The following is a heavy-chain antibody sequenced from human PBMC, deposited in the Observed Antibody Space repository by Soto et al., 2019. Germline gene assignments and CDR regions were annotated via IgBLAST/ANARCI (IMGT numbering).Heavy chain of an antibody. V-gene: IGHV3-33*01. CDR3: ARGGDLADY. J-gene: IGHJ4*02. D-gene: IGHD3-16*01. CDR1: GFIFSHYG. Sequence: QVQLVESGGGVVQPGRSLRLSCAASGFIFSHYGMHWVRQAPGKGLEWVAVIRYDGSDKYYGDSVKGRFTISRDNSKNTLYLQMNSLRAEDTAVYYCARGGDLADYWGQGTLVTVSS. CDR2: IRYDGSDK.